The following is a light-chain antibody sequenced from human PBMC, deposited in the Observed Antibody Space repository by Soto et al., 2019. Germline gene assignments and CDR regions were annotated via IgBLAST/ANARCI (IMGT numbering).Light chain of an antibody. CDR3: QQYDNLPLT. V-gene: IGKV1-33*01. CDR1: QDISNY. J-gene: IGKJ4*01. CDR2: DAS. Sequence: IHMTHSPYSLSASLRYRFTITFQASQDISNYLNWYQQKPGKAPKLLIYDASNLETGVPSRFSGSGSGTDFTFTISSLQPEDIATYYCQQYDNLPLTFGGGTKVDIK.